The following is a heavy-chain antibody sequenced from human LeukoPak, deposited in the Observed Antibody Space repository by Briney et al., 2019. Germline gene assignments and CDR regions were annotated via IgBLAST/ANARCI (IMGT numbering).Heavy chain of an antibody. D-gene: IGHD4-11*01. CDR1: GDSIRSGDY. CDR2: IYHSGTT. Sequence: SQTLSLTCTVSGDSIRSGDYWNWIRQPPGRGLEWIGYIYHSGTTYYNPSLKSRITISVDTSKNQFSLKLTSVTAADTAVYYCARLGDYSNRAYNWFDPWGQGTLVTVSS. J-gene: IGHJ5*02. V-gene: IGHV4-30-4*01. CDR3: ARLGDYSNRAYNWFDP.